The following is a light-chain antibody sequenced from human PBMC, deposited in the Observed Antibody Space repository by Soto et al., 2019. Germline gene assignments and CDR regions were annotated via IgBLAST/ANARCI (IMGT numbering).Light chain of an antibody. Sequence: EIVLTQSPLSLPVTPGEPTSISCKSSESLLFSNGNHYLDWYLQKPGQPPQLLMYLGSSRASGVPDRFSGSGSGTDFTLTISRVEAEDVGVYYCMQALQNPLTFGGGTKVVIK. CDR3: MQALQNPLT. CDR1: ESLLFSNGNHY. V-gene: IGKV2-28*01. J-gene: IGKJ4*01. CDR2: LGS.